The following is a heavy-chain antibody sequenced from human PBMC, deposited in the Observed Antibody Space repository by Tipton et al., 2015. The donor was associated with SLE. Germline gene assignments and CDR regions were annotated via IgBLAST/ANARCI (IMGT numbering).Heavy chain of an antibody. CDR1: GGYLRSYH. Sequence: LRLSCSVSGGYLRSYHWNWIRQSAKKGLEWIGRIDDNGSTKYNPSLGGRVTMSVDMSKNQFSLKMDSVTAADTAVYYCARDPGYGAADFWGQGTLVSVSS. CDR2: IDDNGST. V-gene: IGHV4-4*07. CDR3: ARDPGYGAADF. J-gene: IGHJ4*02. D-gene: IGHD3-10*01.